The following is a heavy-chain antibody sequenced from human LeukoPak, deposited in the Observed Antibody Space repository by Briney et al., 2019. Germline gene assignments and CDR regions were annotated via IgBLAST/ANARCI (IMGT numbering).Heavy chain of an antibody. CDR1: GFTFSSYA. J-gene: IGHJ6*02. CDR3: AKGQLTVTTSWYYYYGMDV. CDR2: ISGSGGST. Sequence: GGSLRLPCAASGFTFSSYAMSWVRQAPGKGLEWVSAISGSGGSTYYADSVKGRFTISRDNSKNTLYLQMNSLRAEDTAVYYCAKGQLTVTTSWYYYYGMDVWGQGTTVTVSS. D-gene: IGHD4-17*01. V-gene: IGHV3-23*01.